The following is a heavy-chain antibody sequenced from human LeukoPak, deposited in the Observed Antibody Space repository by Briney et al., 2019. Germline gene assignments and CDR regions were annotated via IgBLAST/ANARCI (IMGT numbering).Heavy chain of an antibody. Sequence: PSETLSLTCTVSGGSINDYYWTWIRQAPGKGLEWIGYISNSGTTDYNPSLKDRVTMSVDTSKNGFSLNLTSVSAADTAMYYCARVVRGAVTSNWFDPWGQGTLVTVSS. J-gene: IGHJ5*02. CDR3: ARVVRGAVTSNWFDP. CDR1: GGSINDYY. D-gene: IGHD4-17*01. CDR2: ISNSGTT. V-gene: IGHV4-59*01.